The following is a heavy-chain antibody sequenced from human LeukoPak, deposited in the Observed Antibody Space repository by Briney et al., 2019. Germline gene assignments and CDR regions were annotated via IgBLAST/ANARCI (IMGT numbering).Heavy chain of an antibody. CDR3: ARAIWYGSGTTAFDY. D-gene: IGHD3-10*01. J-gene: IGHJ4*02. CDR2: IYYSGST. V-gene: IGHV4-30-4*01. Sequence: PSQTLSLTCTVSGGSISSGDYYWSWIRQPPGKGLEWIGYIYYSGSTYYNPSLKSRVTISVDTSKNQFSLKLSSVTATDTAVYFCARAIWYGSGTTAFDYWGPGTLVTVSS. CDR1: GGSISSGDYY.